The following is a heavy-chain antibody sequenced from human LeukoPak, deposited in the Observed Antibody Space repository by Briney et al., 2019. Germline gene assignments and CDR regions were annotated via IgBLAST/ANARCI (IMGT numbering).Heavy chain of an antibody. D-gene: IGHD3-9*01. V-gene: IGHV1-69*05. CDR2: IIPIFGTA. J-gene: IGHJ4*02. CDR1: GGTFSSYA. CDR3: ARDLGSFYDILTGYYPPDY. Sequence: SVKVSCKASGGTFSSYAISWVRQAPGQGLEWMGGIIPIFGTANYAQKFQGRVTMTTDTSTSTAYMELRSLRSDDTAVYYCARDLGSFYDILTGYYPPDYWGQGTLVTVSS.